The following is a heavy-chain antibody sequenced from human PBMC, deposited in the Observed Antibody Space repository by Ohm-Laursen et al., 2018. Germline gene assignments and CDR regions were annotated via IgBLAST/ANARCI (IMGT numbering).Heavy chain of an antibody. J-gene: IGHJ3*02. CDR1: RFTFSSYT. CDR2: IHTSTSYI. CDR3: AKVYYCSGGSCYSWELTNGFDI. D-gene: IGHD2-15*01. V-gene: IGHV3-21*04. Sequence: SLRLSCSASRFTFSSYTMNWVRQAPGKGLEWVSSIHTSTSYIYYADSMKGRFTIARDNAKNSLYLQMNSLRAEDTAVYYCAKVYYCSGGSCYSWELTNGFDIWGQGTMVTVSS.